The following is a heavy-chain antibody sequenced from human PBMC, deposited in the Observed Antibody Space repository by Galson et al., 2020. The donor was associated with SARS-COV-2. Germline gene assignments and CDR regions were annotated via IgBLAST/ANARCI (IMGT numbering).Heavy chain of an antibody. CDR3: ATSYVGYYWFDP. J-gene: IGHJ5*02. D-gene: IGHD2-15*01. V-gene: IGHV4-61*09. CDR2: IYSSGST. CDR1: GASIIRGNYF. Sequence: SETLSLTCTVSGASIIRGNYFWSWIRQPAGKGPEWIGHIYSSGSTNYNPALKSRVTISVDTSKNDFSLTLTSVTAADTAVYYCATSYVGYYWFDPWGQGTLVTVSS.